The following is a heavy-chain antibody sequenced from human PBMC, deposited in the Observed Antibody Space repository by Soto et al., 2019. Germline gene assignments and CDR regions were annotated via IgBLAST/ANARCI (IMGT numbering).Heavy chain of an antibody. D-gene: IGHD3-10*01. CDR3: ARDGYDGSGSPYPAY. CDR2: IYYLGST. Sequence: SETLSLTCTVPGGSMSEYFWSWIRQSPGKGLEWIGYIYYLGSTDYNPSLKSRVTISVDTSKRQFSLRLTSVTAADTAVYYCARDGYDGSGSPYPAYWGPGTQVTVSS. J-gene: IGHJ4*02. CDR1: GGSMSEYF. V-gene: IGHV4-59*01.